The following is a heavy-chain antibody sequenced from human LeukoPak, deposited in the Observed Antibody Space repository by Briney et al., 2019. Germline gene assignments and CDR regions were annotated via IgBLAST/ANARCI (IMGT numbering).Heavy chain of an antibody. V-gene: IGHV4-34*01. Sequence: SETLSLTCAVYGGSFSGYYWSWIRQPPGKGLEWIGEINHSGSTNYNPSLKRRVTISVDTSKNQFSLKLSSVTAADTAVYYCSRGSRGSTRAGNDYWGQGTLVTVSS. CDR3: SRGSRGSTRAGNDY. CDR1: GGSFSGYY. D-gene: IGHD3-10*01. CDR2: INHSGST. J-gene: IGHJ4*02.